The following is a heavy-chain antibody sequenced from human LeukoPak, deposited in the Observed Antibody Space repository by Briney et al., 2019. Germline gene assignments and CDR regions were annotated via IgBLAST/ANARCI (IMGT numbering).Heavy chain of an antibody. V-gene: IGHV3-53*01. D-gene: IGHD5-24*01. J-gene: IGHJ4*02. CDR3: ARARRVRYSNWDY. Sequence: PGGSLRLSCAASGFSVSSLYMSWVRQAPGKGLEWVSVIYHDERTDYADSVRGRFTISRDNSKNTLYLQMNSLRVDDTAVYYCARARRVRYSNWDYWGQGTLVTVSS. CDR1: GFSVSSLY. CDR2: IYHDERT.